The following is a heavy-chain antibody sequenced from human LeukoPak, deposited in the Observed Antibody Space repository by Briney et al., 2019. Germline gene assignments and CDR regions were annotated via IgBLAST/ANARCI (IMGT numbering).Heavy chain of an antibody. Sequence: GGSLRLSCAASGFPFSGSAIHWIRQASGQGLEWLGLIRPQHNGAATAYGASVEGRFSISRDDSKSTASLQMNSLKTEDTAVYCRAGDYTSWTGLNYWGQGTLVTVSS. CDR2: IRPQHNGAAT. J-gene: IGHJ4*02. CDR1: GFPFSGSA. D-gene: IGHD3-3*01. CDR3: AGDYTSWTGLNY. V-gene: IGHV3-73*01.